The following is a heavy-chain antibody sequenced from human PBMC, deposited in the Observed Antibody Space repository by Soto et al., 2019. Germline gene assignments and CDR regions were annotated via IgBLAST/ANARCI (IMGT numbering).Heavy chain of an antibody. Sequence: QVQLVESGGGVVQPGRSLRLSCAASGFTFSSYAMHWVRQAPGKGLEWVAVISYDGSNKYYADSVKGRFTISRDNSKNKLYLQMNSLRAEDKAVYYCARGANSGYDHLSGVYGMDVWGQGTTVTVSS. CDR3: ARGANSGYDHLSGVYGMDV. J-gene: IGHJ6*02. CDR2: ISYDGSNK. D-gene: IGHD5-12*01. V-gene: IGHV3-30-3*01. CDR1: GFTFSSYA.